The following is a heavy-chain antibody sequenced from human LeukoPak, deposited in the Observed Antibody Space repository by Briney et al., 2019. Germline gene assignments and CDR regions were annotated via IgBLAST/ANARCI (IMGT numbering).Heavy chain of an antibody. V-gene: IGHV3-66*01. CDR2: IYSGGGT. CDR1: EFTVSSNY. J-gene: IGHJ3*02. D-gene: IGHD3-22*01. Sequence: GGSLRLSCAASEFTVSSNYMSWVRQAPGKGLEWVSVIYSGGGTHYADSVKGRFTISRDNSKNTLYLQMNSLRAEDTAVYYCARDASGRDSSGYYYFAAFDIWGQGTMVTVSS. CDR3: ARDASGRDSSGYYYFAAFDI.